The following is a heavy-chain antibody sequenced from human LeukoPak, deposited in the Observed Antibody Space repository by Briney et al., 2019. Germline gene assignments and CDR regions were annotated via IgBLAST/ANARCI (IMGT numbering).Heavy chain of an antibody. D-gene: IGHD3-16*01. V-gene: IGHV3-21*01. Sequence: PGGSLRLSCAASGFTFSSYSMNWVRQAPGKGLEGVSSISSSSYIYYSDSVEGRFTIYRDNAKNSLYLKMNSLRAEDTAVYYCARESTQYHDRTWGIYRQNPALGYWGQGTLVIVSS. CDR2: ISSSSYI. CDR1: GFTFSSYS. CDR3: ARESTQYHDRTWGIYRQNPALGY. J-gene: IGHJ4*02.